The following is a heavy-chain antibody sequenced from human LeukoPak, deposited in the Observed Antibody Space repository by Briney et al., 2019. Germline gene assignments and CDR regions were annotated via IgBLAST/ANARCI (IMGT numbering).Heavy chain of an antibody. J-gene: IGHJ4*02. CDR3: VRARYSSSWYDLDY. CDR2: ISSSGSTI. Sequence: GGSLRLSCAASGFTFSSYEMNWVRQAPGKGLEWVSYISSSGSTIYYADSVKGRFTISRDNAKNSLYLQMNSLRAEDTAVYYCVRARYSSSWYDLDYWGQGTLVTVSS. V-gene: IGHV3-48*03. D-gene: IGHD6-13*01. CDR1: GFTFSSYE.